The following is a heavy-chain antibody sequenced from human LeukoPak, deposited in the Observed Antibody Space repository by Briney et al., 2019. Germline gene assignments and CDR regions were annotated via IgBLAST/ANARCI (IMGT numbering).Heavy chain of an antibody. D-gene: IGHD2-15*01. V-gene: IGHV1-2*02. CDR3: ARGGVGYCSGSSCYHAFDF. Sequence: ASVKVSCKAFGYTFTYYYIHWVRQAPGQGLEWTGWINPNTGATSSAQKFQGRVTMTRDTSISTAYMELRRLRSDDTAVYYCARGGVGYCSGSSCYHAFDFWGQGTMVSVSS. J-gene: IGHJ3*01. CDR2: INPNTGAT. CDR1: GYTFTYYY.